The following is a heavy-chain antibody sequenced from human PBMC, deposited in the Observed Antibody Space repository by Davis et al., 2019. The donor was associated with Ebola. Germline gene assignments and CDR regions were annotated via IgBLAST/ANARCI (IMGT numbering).Heavy chain of an antibody. CDR1: GGSISSSSYY. V-gene: IGHV4-39*01. CDR2: IYYSGST. Sequence: MPSDPLSLTFTVPGGSISSSSYYWGWIRQPPGKGLEWIGCIYYSGSTYYNPSLKSRVTISVDTSKNQFSLKLSSVTAANTAVYYCARGPNSGYDLQKGNYYYYGMDVWGQGTTVTVSS. D-gene: IGHD5-12*01. J-gene: IGHJ6*02. CDR3: ARGPNSGYDLQKGNYYYYGMDV.